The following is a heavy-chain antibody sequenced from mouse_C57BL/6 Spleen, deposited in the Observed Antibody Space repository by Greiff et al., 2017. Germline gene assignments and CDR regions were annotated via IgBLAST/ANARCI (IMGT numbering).Heavy chain of an antibody. Sequence: EVHLVESGGGLVQPGGSLKLSCAASGFTFSDYYMYWVRQTPEKRLEWVAYISNGGGSTYYPDTVKGRLTISRDNAKNTLYLQMSRLKSEDTAMYYCARRDVSIWYFDVWGTGTTVTVSS. V-gene: IGHV5-12*01. J-gene: IGHJ1*03. CDR1: GFTFSDYY. CDR3: ARRDVSIWYFDV. CDR2: ISNGGGST.